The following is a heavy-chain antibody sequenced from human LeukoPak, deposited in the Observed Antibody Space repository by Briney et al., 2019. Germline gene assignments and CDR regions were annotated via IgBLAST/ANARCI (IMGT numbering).Heavy chain of an antibody. D-gene: IGHD5-18*01. J-gene: IGHJ4*02. V-gene: IGHV5-51*01. CDR3: ARLSTTDTAMSDFDY. Sequence: GAALQISCKGSGYSFTSYWIGWVRQMPGKGLEWMGIIYPGDSDTRYSPSFQGQVTISADKSISTAYLQWSSLKASDTAMYYCARLSTTDTAMSDFDYWGQGTLVTVSS. CDR2: IYPGDSDT. CDR1: GYSFTSYW.